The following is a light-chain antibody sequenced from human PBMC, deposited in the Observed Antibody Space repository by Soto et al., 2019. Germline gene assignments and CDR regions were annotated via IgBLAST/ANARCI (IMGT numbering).Light chain of an antibody. J-gene: IGKJ5*01. CDR3: QQCHATSLT. Sequence: DIQVTQPTSSLSASVGDRVTITCRASQSISSYLNWYQQKPGKAPKLLIYAASSLQSGVPSRFSASGYGTNFTLIISVLQPEDFAIYYCQQCHATSLTFGQGTRLEIK. CDR2: AAS. V-gene: IGKV1-39*01. CDR1: QSISSY.